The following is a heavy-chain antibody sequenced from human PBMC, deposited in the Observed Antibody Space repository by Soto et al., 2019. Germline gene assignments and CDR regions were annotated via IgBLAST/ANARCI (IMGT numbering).Heavy chain of an antibody. CDR3: AKSVRGRDYYYGMDV. V-gene: IGHV1-18*01. D-gene: IGHD3-10*01. Sequence: ASVKVSCKASGYTFTSYGISWVRQAPGQGLEWMGWISAYNGNTNYAQKLQGRVTMTTDTSTSTAYMELRSLRSDDTAVYYCAKSVRGRDYYYGMDVWGQGTTVTVSS. CDR1: GYTFTSYG. J-gene: IGHJ6*02. CDR2: ISAYNGNT.